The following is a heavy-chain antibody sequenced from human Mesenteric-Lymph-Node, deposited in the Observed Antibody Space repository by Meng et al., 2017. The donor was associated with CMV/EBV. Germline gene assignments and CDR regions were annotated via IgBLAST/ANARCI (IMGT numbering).Heavy chain of an antibody. CDR3: LGGHYSGY. Sequence: GGSLRLSCAASGFTFSSYSMNWVRQAPGRGLEWVANIKADGSAEYYVDSVKGRFTISRDNAKKSLFLQMNSLKDEDTAVYYCLGGHYSGYWSQGTQVTVSS. V-gene: IGHV3-7*01. CDR1: GFTFSSYS. J-gene: IGHJ4*02. CDR2: IKADGSAE. D-gene: IGHD3-22*01.